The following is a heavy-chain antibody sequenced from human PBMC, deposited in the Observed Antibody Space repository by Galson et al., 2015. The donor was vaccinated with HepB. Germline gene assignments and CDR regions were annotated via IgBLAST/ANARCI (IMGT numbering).Heavy chain of an antibody. CDR2: IYYTGST. CDR1: GGSISTYY. CDR3: AAGKATVREYYFDY. Sequence: SETLSLTCTVSGGSISTYYWNWIRQPPGKGLEWIGYIYYTGSTDYNPSLKSRITMSVEMSKNQISLKLNSVNAADTAVYYCAAGKATVREYYFDYWGQGSLVTVSS. D-gene: IGHD3-10*01. J-gene: IGHJ4*02. V-gene: IGHV4-59*01.